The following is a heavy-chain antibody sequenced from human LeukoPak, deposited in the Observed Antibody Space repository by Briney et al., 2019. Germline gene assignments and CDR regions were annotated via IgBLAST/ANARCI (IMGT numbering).Heavy chain of an antibody. J-gene: IGHJ4*02. CDR2: ITGSGGST. D-gene: IGHD3-10*01. CDR1: GFTFDNFA. Sequence: GGSLRLSCAPSGFTFDNFAMTWVRQAPGEGLEWVSEITGSGGSTYYADSVKGRFTISRDNSKNTLYLQMNSLRAEDTAIYYCARELFDFDYWGQGTLVTVSS. CDR3: ARELFDFDY. V-gene: IGHV3-23*01.